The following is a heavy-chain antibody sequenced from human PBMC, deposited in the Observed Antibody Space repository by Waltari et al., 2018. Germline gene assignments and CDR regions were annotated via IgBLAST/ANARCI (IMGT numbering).Heavy chain of an antibody. CDR3: ARHDNWNDARSYYGMDV. D-gene: IGHD1-20*01. V-gene: IGHV5-51*01. J-gene: IGHJ6*02. CDR2: IYPGDSDT. Sequence: EVQLVQSGAEVKKPGESLKISCKGSGYSFPSYWIGWGRQMPGKGLEWMGIIYPGDSDTRYSPSFQGQVTISADKSISTAYLQWSSLKASDTAMYYCARHDNWNDARSYYGMDVWGQGTTVTVSS. CDR1: GYSFPSYW.